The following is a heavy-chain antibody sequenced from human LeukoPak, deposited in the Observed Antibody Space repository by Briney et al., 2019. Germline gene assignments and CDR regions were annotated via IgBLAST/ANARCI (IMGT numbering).Heavy chain of an antibody. Sequence: ASVKVSCKASVYTFTSYGISWVRQAPGQGLEWMGWISAYNGNTNYAQKLQGRVTMTTDTSTSTAYMELRSLRSDDTAVYYCARDEPHLMAAARSPDYWGQGTLVTVSS. CDR1: VYTFTSYG. J-gene: IGHJ4*02. D-gene: IGHD6-6*01. V-gene: IGHV1-18*01. CDR2: ISAYNGNT. CDR3: ARDEPHLMAAARSPDY.